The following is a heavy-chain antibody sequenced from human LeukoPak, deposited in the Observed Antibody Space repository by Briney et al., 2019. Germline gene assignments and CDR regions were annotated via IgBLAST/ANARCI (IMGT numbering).Heavy chain of an antibody. V-gene: IGHV3-30*04. J-gene: IGHJ2*01. CDR3: ARDITYYYDSSGARYFDL. CDR1: GFTFSSYA. D-gene: IGHD3-22*01. Sequence: GGSLRLSCAASGFTFSSYAMHWVRQAPGKGLEWVAVISYDGSNKYYADSVKGRFTISRDNSKNTLYLQMNSLRAEDTAVYYCARDITYYYDSSGARYFDLWGRGTLVTVSS. CDR2: ISYDGSNK.